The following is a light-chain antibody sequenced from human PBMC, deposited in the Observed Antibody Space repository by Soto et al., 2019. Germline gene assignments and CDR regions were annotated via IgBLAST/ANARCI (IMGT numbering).Light chain of an antibody. Sequence: DIQMTQSPSTLSASVGDKVTVTCRASQDVNNCLAWYQQKPGKAPKLVIHKSCNLERGGPSRFSGSGSGTVFSLTISSLQPDDFATDYCQQYNSYWTFGQGTKVEIK. CDR1: QDVNNC. CDR3: QQYNSYWT. CDR2: KSC. V-gene: IGKV1-5*03. J-gene: IGKJ1*01.